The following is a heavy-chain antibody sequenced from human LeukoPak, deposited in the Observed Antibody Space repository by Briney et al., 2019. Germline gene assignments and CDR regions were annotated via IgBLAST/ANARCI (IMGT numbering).Heavy chain of an antibody. Sequence: SETLSLTCTVSGGSISSYYWSWIRQPPGKGLEWIGYIYYSGSTNYNPSLKSRVTISVDTSKNQFSLKLSSVTAADTAVYYCESSYGVAGGYFDWSNYDMDVWGQGTTVTVSS. D-gene: IGHD3-9*01. CDR3: ESSYGVAGGYFDWSNYDMDV. CDR1: GGSISSYY. V-gene: IGHV4-59*01. J-gene: IGHJ6*02. CDR2: IYYSGST.